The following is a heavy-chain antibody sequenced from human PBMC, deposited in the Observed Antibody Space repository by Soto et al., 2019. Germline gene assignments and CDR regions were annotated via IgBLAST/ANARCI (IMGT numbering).Heavy chain of an antibody. J-gene: IGHJ6*02. CDR3: ATDQIAAAAAYYYYGMDV. CDR1: GFTFSSYD. Sequence: GGSLRLSCAASGFTFSSYDMHWVRQATGKGLEWVSAIGTAGDTYYPGSVKGRFTISRENAKNSLYLQMNSLRAEDTAVYYCATDQIAAAAAYYYYGMDVWGQGTTVTVSS. D-gene: IGHD6-13*01. V-gene: IGHV3-13*01. CDR2: IGTAGDT.